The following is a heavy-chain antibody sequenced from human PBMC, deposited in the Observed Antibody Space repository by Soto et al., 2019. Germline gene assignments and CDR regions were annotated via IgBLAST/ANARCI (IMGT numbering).Heavy chain of an antibody. Sequence: PGGSLRLSCAASGFTFSSYAMSWVRQAPGKGLEWVSAISGSGGSTYYADSVKGRFTISRDNSKNALYLQMNSLRAEDTAVYYCATVVRGVSPGSIVWGQGTTVTVSS. CDR1: GFTFSSYA. CDR2: ISGSGGST. V-gene: IGHV3-23*01. D-gene: IGHD3-10*02. J-gene: IGHJ6*02. CDR3: ATVVRGVSPGSIV.